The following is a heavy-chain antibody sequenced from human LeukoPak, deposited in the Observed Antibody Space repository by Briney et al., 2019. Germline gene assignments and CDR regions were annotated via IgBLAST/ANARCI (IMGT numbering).Heavy chain of an antibody. V-gene: IGHV4-4*07. D-gene: IGHD3-22*01. Sequence: SETLSLTCTVSGGSISSYYWSWIRQPAGKGLEWIWRIYTSGSTNYNPSLKSRVTMSVDTSKNQFSLKLSSVTAADTAVYYCAREPPYYYDSSGYPKSPFDYWGQGTLVTVSS. J-gene: IGHJ4*02. CDR3: AREPPYYYDSSGYPKSPFDY. CDR1: GGSISSYY. CDR2: IYTSGST.